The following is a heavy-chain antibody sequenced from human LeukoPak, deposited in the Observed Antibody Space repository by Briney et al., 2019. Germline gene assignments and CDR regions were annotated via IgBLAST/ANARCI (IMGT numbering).Heavy chain of an antibody. V-gene: IGHV3-30-3*01. D-gene: IGHD3-9*01. CDR1: GFTFSSYA. CDR3: ARGEIPRANYDILTGYPTAFDY. Sequence: PGGSLRLSCAASGFTFSSYAMHWVRQAPGKGLEWVAVISYDGSNKYYADSVKGRFTISRDNSKNTLYLQMNSLRAEDTAVYYCARGEIPRANYDILTGYPTAFDYWGQGTLVTVSS. J-gene: IGHJ4*02. CDR2: ISYDGSNK.